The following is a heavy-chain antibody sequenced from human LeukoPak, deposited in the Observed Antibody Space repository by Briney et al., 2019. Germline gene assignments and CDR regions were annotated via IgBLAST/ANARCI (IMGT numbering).Heavy chain of an antibody. J-gene: IGHJ4*02. Sequence: PGRSLRLSCAASGFTFSSYAMHWVRQAPGKGLEWVAVISYDGSSKYYADSVKGRFTISRDNSKNTLYLQMNSLRAEDTAVYYCARGPVIAAAAYYWGQGTLVTVSS. CDR3: ARGPVIAAAAYY. D-gene: IGHD6-13*01. CDR1: GFTFSSYA. V-gene: IGHV3-30*04. CDR2: ISYDGSSK.